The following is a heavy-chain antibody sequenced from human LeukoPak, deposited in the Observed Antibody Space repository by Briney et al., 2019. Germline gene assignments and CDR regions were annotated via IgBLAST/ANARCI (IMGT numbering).Heavy chain of an antibody. V-gene: IGHV4-61*02. J-gene: IGHJ3*02. D-gene: IGHD3-22*01. CDR1: GGSISSGSYY. Sequence: SETLSLTCTVSGGSISSGSYYWSWIRQPAGKGLEWIGRIYTSGSTNYNPSLKSRVTISVDTSKNQFSLKLSSVTAADTAVYYCARVRSYYYDSSGRRAFDIWGQGTMVTVSS. CDR3: ARVRSYYYDSSGRRAFDI. CDR2: IYTSGST.